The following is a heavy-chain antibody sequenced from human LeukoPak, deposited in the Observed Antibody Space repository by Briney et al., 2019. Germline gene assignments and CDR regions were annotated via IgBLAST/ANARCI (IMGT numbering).Heavy chain of an antibody. D-gene: IGHD3-16*01. CDR3: ASGMITFGGVIGYYFDY. CDR1: GGSISSYY. V-gene: IGHV4-59*01. CDR2: IYYSGST. Sequence: PSETLSLTCTVSGGSISSYYWSWIRQPPGKGLEWIGYIYYSGSTNYNPSLKSRVTISVDTSKNQFSLKLSSVTAADTAVYYCASGMITFGGVIGYYFDYWGQGTLVTVSS. J-gene: IGHJ4*02.